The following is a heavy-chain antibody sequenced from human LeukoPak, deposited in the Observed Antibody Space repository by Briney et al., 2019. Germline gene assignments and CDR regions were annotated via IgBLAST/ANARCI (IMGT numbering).Heavy chain of an antibody. CDR2: INPNSGGT. Sequence: ASVKVSCKASGYTFTGYYMHWVRQAPGQGLEWMGWINPNSGGTNYAQKFQGRVTMTRDTSISTAYMELSRLRSDDTAVYYCAINQGVGVSYYDFWSGYHTYFDYWGQGTLVTVSS. V-gene: IGHV1-2*02. J-gene: IGHJ4*02. CDR3: AINQGVGVSYYDFWSGYHTYFDY. D-gene: IGHD3-3*01. CDR1: GYTFTGYY.